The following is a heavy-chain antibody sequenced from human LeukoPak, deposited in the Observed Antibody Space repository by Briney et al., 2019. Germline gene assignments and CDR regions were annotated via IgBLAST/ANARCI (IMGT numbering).Heavy chain of an antibody. D-gene: IGHD2-2*01. Sequence: PGGSLRLSCAASGFTFSSYAMSWVRQAPGKGLEWVSAICGSGGRTYYADSVKGRFTISRDKSTNTLYLQMNSLRAEDTAVYYCAKDGDIVVVPAAYYFDYWGQGTLVTVSS. CDR1: GFTFSSYA. CDR2: ICGSGGRT. J-gene: IGHJ4*02. V-gene: IGHV3-23*01. CDR3: AKDGDIVVVPAAYYFDY.